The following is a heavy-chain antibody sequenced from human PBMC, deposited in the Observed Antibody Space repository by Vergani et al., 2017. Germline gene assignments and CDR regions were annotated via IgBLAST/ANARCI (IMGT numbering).Heavy chain of an antibody. D-gene: IGHD6-19*01. CDR1: GGTFSSYS. CDR2: IIPIFGTA. V-gene: IGHV1-69*13. CDR3: ARVSSSGWYDWEADWFDP. Sequence: QVQLVQSRAEVKKPGSSVKVSCKASGGTFSSYSISWVRQAPGQGLEWMGRIIPIFGTANYAQKFQGRVTITADESTSTAYMELSSLRSEDTAVYYCARVSSSGWYDWEADWFDPWGQGTLVTVSS. J-gene: IGHJ5*02.